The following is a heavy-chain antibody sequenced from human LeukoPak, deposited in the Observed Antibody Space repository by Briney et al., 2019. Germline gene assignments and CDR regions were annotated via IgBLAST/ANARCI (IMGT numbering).Heavy chain of an antibody. Sequence: PSETLSLTCTVSGGSISSYYWSWIRQPAGKGLEWIGRIYTSGSTNHNPSLKSRVTMSVDTSKNQFSLKLSSVTAADTAVYYCAGHSMYSSGWYEFDYWGQGTLVTVSS. CDR3: AGHSMYSSGWYEFDY. J-gene: IGHJ4*02. V-gene: IGHV4-4*07. CDR2: IYTSGST. D-gene: IGHD6-19*01. CDR1: GGSISSYY.